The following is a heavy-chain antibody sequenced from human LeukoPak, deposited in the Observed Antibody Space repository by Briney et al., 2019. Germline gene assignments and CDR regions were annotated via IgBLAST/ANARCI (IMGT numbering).Heavy chain of an antibody. CDR2: ISGSGGST. Sequence: GGSLRLSCAASGFTFSSYAMSWVRQAPGKGLEWVSAISGSGGSTYYADSVKGRFTISRDNSKNTLYLQMNSLRAEDTAVYYCARGPQLRGYSYGTYNWFDPWGQGTLVTVSS. V-gene: IGHV3-23*01. CDR1: GFTFSSYA. J-gene: IGHJ5*02. CDR3: ARGPQLRGYSYGTYNWFDP. D-gene: IGHD5-18*01.